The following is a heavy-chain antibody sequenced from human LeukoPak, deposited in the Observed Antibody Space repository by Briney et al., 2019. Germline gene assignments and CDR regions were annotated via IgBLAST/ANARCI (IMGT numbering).Heavy chain of an antibody. V-gene: IGHV1-69*05. CDR2: IIPIFGTA. CDR3: ARGQPGYSSSWSEGWFDP. D-gene: IGHD6-13*01. J-gene: IGHJ5*02. CDR1: GGTFSSYA. Sequence: ASVKVSCKASGGTFSSYAISWVRQAPGQGLEWMGGIIPIFGTANYAQKFQGRVTITTDESTSTAYMELSSLRSEDTAVYYCARGQPGYSSSWSEGWFDPWGQGALVTVSS.